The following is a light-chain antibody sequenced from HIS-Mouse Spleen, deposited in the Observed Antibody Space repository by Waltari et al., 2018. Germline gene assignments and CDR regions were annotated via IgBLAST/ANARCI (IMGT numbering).Light chain of an antibody. Sequence: QSVLTQPPSASGTPGQRVTISCSGSSSNIGSNTVNWYQQLPGTAPKLLIYSNSRRPAGVPDRVSGSKSGTSASLAISGLQSEDEADYYCAAWDDSLNGVVFGGGTKLTVL. V-gene: IGLV1-44*01. CDR3: AAWDDSLNGVV. J-gene: IGLJ2*01. CDR2: SNS. CDR1: SSNIGSNT.